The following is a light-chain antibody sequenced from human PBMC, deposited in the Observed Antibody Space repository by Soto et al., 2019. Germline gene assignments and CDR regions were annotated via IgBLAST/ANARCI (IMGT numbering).Light chain of an antibody. CDR1: QSVSSN. V-gene: IGKV3D-15*01. Sequence: EIGMKQSPATLSVSQGERATLSCRASQSVSSNLAWYQQKPGQAPRLLIYDSSNRATGIPARFSGSGSGTDFTLTFSRLEPEDFAVYYCEYYGTSITFGGGTKVDI. CDR3: EYYGTSIT. J-gene: IGKJ4*01. CDR2: DSS.